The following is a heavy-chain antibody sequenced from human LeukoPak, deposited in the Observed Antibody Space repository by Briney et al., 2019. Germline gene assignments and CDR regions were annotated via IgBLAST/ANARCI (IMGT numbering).Heavy chain of an antibody. CDR1: GYTFTGYY. V-gene: IGHV1-2*02. CDR2: INPNSGGT. D-gene: IGHD1-26*01. J-gene: IGHJ4*02. CDR3: ARALLKWELRSFDY. Sequence: ASVKVSCKASGYTFTGYYMHWVRQAPGQGLEWMGWINPNSGGTNYAQKFQGRVTMTRDTSISTAYMELSRLRSGDTAVYYCARALLKWELRSFDYWGQGTLVTVSS.